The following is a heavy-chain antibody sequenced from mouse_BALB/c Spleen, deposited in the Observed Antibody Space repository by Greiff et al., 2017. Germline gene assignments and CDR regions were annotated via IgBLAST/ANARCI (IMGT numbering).Heavy chain of an antibody. V-gene: IGHV3-2*02. CDR2: ISYSGST. CDR3: ASSGYPAWFAY. J-gene: IGHJ3*01. D-gene: IGHD3-1*01. CDR1: GYSITSDYA. Sequence: VQLQQSGPGLVKPSQSLSLTCTVTGYSITSDYAWNWIRQFPGNKLEWMGYISYSGSTSYNPSLKSRISITRDTSKNQFFLPLNSVTTEDTATYYCASSGYPAWFAYWGQGTLVTVSA.